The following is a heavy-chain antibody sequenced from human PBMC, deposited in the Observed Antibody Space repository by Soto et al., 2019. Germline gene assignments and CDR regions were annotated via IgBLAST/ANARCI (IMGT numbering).Heavy chain of an antibody. CDR2: ISFDGTKQ. V-gene: IGHV3-30*04. Sequence: VQLVESGGGVVQPGRALRLSCAASGFTFNNFAMHWVRQAPGKGLEWVAIISFDGTKQYYADSVQGRFTISRDNGKNSLLLQMNSLGGEDTAVYYCARESYGNYFFDYWGQGTLVTVSS. CDR1: GFTFNNFA. D-gene: IGHD4-17*01. CDR3: ARESYGNYFFDY. J-gene: IGHJ4*02.